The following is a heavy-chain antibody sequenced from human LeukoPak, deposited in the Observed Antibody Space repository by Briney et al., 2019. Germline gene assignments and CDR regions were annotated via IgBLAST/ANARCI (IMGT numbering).Heavy chain of an antibody. CDR2: INHSGST. CDR1: GGSFSGYY. D-gene: IGHD3-10*01. CDR3: ARTVYYYGSGSYYPDHYNWFDP. Sequence: SETLSLTCAVYGGSFSGYYWSWIRQPPGKGLEWIGEINHSGSTNYNPSLKSRVTISVDTSKNQFSLKLSSVTAADTAVYYCARTVYYYGSGSYYPDHYNWFDPWGQGTLVTVSS. J-gene: IGHJ5*02. V-gene: IGHV4-34*01.